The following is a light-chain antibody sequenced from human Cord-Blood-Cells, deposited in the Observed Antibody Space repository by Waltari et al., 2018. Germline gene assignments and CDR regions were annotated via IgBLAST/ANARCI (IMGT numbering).Light chain of an antibody. V-gene: IGKV1-5*03. CDR2: KAS. CDR1: QSISSW. Sequence: QMTQSPSTLSASVGDRVTITCRASQSISSWLAWYQQKPGKAPKLLIYKASSLESGVPSRFSGSGSGTEFTLTISSLQPDDFATYYCQQYNSYPWTFGQGTKVEIK. CDR3: QQYNSYPWT. J-gene: IGKJ1*01.